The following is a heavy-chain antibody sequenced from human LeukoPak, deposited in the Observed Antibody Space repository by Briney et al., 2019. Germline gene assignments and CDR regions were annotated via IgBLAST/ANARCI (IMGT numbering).Heavy chain of an antibody. V-gene: IGHV3-7*05. Sequence: PGGSLRLSCEASGFTLSIYWMSWVRQAPGKGLEWVANINQEGSDKYYVDSVKGRFTISRDNGKKALHLQMSSLRVEDTAVYHCARGFDGYYGFDIWGQGTMVTVSS. CDR3: ARGFDGYYGFDI. J-gene: IGHJ3*02. CDR2: INQEGSDK. D-gene: IGHD5-24*01. CDR1: GFTLSIYW.